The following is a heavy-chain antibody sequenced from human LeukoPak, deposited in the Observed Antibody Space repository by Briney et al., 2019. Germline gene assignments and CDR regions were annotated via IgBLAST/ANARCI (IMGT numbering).Heavy chain of an antibody. CDR3: ARLWGSTEGGY. CDR1: GYTFTGHY. J-gene: IGHJ4*02. CDR2: INPNSGGT. Sequence: VASVKVSCKASGYTFTGHYMHWVRQAPGQGLEWMGWINPNSGGTNYAQKFQGRVTMTRDTSISTAYMELSRLRSDDTAVYYCARLWGSTEGGYWGQGTLVTVSS. D-gene: IGHD3-16*01. V-gene: IGHV1-2*02.